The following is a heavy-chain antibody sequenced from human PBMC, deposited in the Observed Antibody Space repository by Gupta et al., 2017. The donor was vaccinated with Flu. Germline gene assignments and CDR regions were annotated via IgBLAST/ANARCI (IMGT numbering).Heavy chain of an antibody. CDR3: ARQIGLGAGSSYLSLRP. CDR2: IHYSGST. J-gene: IGHJ5*02. Sequence: QLQLQESGPGLVKPSEALSLTCTVSGDSISSGSDYWGWIRQPPGKGLEWMGNIHYSGSTYYNPSRKSRVSISVDTSKNQVALKLNSVNDADTAVYYCARQIGLGAGSSYLSLRPWGQGSLVTVSS. V-gene: IGHV4-39*01. D-gene: IGHD3-10*01. CDR1: GDSISSGSDY.